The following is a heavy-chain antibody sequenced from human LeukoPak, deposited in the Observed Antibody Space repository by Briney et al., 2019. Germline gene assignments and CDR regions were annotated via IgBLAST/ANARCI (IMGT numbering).Heavy chain of an antibody. V-gene: IGHV5-51*01. Sequence: GESLKISCKGSGYSFTSYWIGWVRQMPGKGLEWMGIIYPGDSDTRYSPSLQGQVTISADKPISTAYLQWSSLKASDTAMYYCARHEYSYGLLSGNDYWGQGTLVTVSS. CDR2: IYPGDSDT. D-gene: IGHD5-18*01. CDR1: GYSFTSYW. J-gene: IGHJ4*02. CDR3: ARHEYSYGLLSGNDY.